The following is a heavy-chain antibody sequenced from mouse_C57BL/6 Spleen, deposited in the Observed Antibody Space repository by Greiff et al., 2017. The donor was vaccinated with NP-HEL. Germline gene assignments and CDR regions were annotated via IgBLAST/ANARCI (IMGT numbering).Heavy chain of an antibody. Sequence: SDAELVKPGASVKISCKVSGYTFTDHTIHWMKQRPEQGLEWIGYIYPRDGSTKYNEKFKGKATLTADKSSSTAYMQLNSLTSEDSAVLFCARDPIYYGRTGYFDVWGTGTTVTVSS. V-gene: IGHV1-78*01. CDR1: GYTFTDHT. CDR3: ARDPIYYGRTGYFDV. CDR2: IYPRDGST. D-gene: IGHD1-1*01. J-gene: IGHJ1*03.